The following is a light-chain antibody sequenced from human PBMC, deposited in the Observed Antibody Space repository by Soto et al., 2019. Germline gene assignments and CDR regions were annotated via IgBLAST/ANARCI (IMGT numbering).Light chain of an antibody. CDR2: EVS. CDR1: SSDVGGYNY. V-gene: IGLV2-14*01. CDR3: SSYTSSSTLV. Sequence: QSALTQPASVSGSPGQSITISCTGTSSDVGGYNYVSWYQQHPGKAPKLMSYEVSNRPSGVSNRFSGSKSGNTASLTISGLQAEDEADYYCSSYTSSSTLVFGGGTKLTVL. J-gene: IGLJ2*01.